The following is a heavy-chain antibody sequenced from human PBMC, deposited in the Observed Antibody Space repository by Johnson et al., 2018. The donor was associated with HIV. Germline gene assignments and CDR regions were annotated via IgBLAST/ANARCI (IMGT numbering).Heavy chain of an antibody. CDR2: IGWNSGST. CDR3: ARVQLLADDVFNI. D-gene: IGHD3-10*01. J-gene: IGHJ3*02. CDR1: GFTFDDYA. V-gene: IGHV3-9*01. Sequence: VQLVESGGGLVQPGRSLRLSCAASGFTFDDYAMHWVRQAPGKGLEWVAGIGWNSGSTGYADSVTGRFTISRDNAKNTLYLQMDSLGAEDTAVYYCARVQLLADDVFNIWGQGTMVTVSS.